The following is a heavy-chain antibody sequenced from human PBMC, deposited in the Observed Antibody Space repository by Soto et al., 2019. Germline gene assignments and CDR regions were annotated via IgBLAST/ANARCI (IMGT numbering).Heavy chain of an antibody. D-gene: IGHD6-6*01. J-gene: IGHJ6*02. Sequence: QVQLVESGGGVVQPGRSLRLSCAASGFTFSSYGMHWVRQAPGKGLAWVAVISYDGSNKYYADSVKGRFTSSRDNSKNTLYLQMNSLRAEDTAVYYCAKDLQPKSIAARRGYYYYGMDVWGQGTTVTVSS. CDR2: ISYDGSNK. CDR1: GFTFSSYG. CDR3: AKDLQPKSIAARRGYYYYGMDV. V-gene: IGHV3-30*18.